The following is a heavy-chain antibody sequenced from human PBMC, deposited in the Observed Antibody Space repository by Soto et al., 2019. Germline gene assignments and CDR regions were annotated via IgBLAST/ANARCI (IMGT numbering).Heavy chain of an antibody. D-gene: IGHD2-2*01. CDR3: ARDYGRSSTSCYEDYFDY. J-gene: IGHJ4*02. CDR1: GFTFSDYY. V-gene: IGHV3-11*01. Sequence: GGSLRLSCAASGFTFSDYYMSWIRQAPGKGLEWVSYISSSGSTIYYADSVKGRFTISRDNAKNSLYLQMNSLRAEDTAVYYCARDYGRSSTSCYEDYFDYWGQGTLVTVSS. CDR2: ISSSGSTI.